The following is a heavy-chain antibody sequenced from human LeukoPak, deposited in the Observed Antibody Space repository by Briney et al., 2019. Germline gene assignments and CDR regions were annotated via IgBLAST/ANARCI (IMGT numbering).Heavy chain of an antibody. CDR2: INPNSGGT. D-gene: IGHD6-13*01. CDR3: ARGYSSSWYEIDY. Sequence: ASVKVSCKASGYTFTGYYMHWVRQAPGQGLEWMGWINPNSGGTNYAQKFQGRATMTRDTSISTAYMELSRLRSDDTAVYYCARGYSSSWYEIDYWGQGTLVTVSS. CDR1: GYTFTGYY. J-gene: IGHJ4*02. V-gene: IGHV1-2*02.